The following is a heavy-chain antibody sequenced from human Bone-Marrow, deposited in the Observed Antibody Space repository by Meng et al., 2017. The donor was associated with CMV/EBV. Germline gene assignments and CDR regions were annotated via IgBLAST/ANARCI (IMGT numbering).Heavy chain of an antibody. CDR2: IYYSGST. CDR3: ARLKGSYYFDY. J-gene: IGHJ4*02. CDR1: GGSISSSSYY. Sequence: GSLRLSCTVSGGSISSSSYYWGWIRQPPGKGLEWIGSIYYSGSTYYNPSLKSRVTISVDTSKNQFSLKLSSVTAADTAVYYCARLKGSYYFDYWGQGTLVTVSS. V-gene: IGHV4-39*07.